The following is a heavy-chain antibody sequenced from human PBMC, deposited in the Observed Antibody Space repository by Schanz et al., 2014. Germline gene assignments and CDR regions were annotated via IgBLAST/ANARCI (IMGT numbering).Heavy chain of an antibody. D-gene: IGHD6-13*01. CDR1: GFMFSSYG. J-gene: IGHJ4*02. V-gene: IGHV3-23*04. CDR2: FNDGGVNK. Sequence: VQLVESGGGVVQPGRSLRLSCAASGFMFSSYGMHWVRQAPGKGLEWVSSFNDGGVNKYYADSVKGRFTISSDNSKSTLYLQMSSLRAEDTAVYYCAKSQGSSFDSWGQGTLVTVSS. CDR3: AKSQGSSFDS.